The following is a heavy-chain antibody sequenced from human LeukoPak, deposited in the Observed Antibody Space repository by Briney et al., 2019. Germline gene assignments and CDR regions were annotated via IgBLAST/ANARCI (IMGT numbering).Heavy chain of an antibody. Sequence: SETLSLTCAVSGYSISSGYYWGWIRQPPGKGLEWIGSIYHSGSTYYNPSLKSRVTISVDTSKNQSSLKLSSVTAADTAVYYCARQFRAYFDYWGQGTLVTVSS. J-gene: IGHJ4*02. CDR3: ARQFRAYFDY. D-gene: IGHD5-24*01. CDR1: GYSISSGYY. CDR2: IYHSGST. V-gene: IGHV4-38-2*01.